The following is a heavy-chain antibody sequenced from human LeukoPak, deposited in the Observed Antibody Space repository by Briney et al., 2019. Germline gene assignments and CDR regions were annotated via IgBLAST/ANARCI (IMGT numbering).Heavy chain of an antibody. CDR1: GYTFTSYA. D-gene: IGHD5-12*01. J-gene: IGHJ4*02. Sequence: ASVKVSCKASGYTFTSYAMHWVRQAPGQRLEWMGWINAGNGNTKYSQKFQGRVTIARDTSASTAYMELSSLRSEDTAVYYCAREGATIPFDYWGQGTLVTVSS. V-gene: IGHV1-3*01. CDR3: AREGATIPFDY. CDR2: INAGNGNT.